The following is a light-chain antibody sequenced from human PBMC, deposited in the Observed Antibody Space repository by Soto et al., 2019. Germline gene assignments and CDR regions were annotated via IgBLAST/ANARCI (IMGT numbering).Light chain of an antibody. J-gene: IGKJ2*01. V-gene: IGKV1-39*01. CDR1: QSISTY. CDR3: QQSYSAPYT. CDR2: AAS. Sequence: DIQMTQSPSSLSASVGDRVTITCRASQSISTYLNWYHQKPGKAPRLLIYAASSLQSGVPSTFSGSGSGTDFTLTISSLQPEDFATYYCQQSYSAPYTFGQGTTLEIK.